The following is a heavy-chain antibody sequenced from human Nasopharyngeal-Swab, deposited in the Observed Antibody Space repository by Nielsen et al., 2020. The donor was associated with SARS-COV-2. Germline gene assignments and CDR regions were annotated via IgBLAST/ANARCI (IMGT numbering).Heavy chain of an antibody. CDR2: MNPNSGGT. Sequence: ASVKVSCKASGYTFTAYYMHWVRQAPGQGLEWMGWMNPNSGGTKYAQKFQGRVTMTRDTSISTAYMELSRLTSDDTAVYFCAKDMRGSGNWFDPWGQGTLVTVSS. CDR1: GYTFTAYY. J-gene: IGHJ5*02. D-gene: IGHD3-10*01. CDR3: AKDMRGSGNWFDP. V-gene: IGHV1-2*02.